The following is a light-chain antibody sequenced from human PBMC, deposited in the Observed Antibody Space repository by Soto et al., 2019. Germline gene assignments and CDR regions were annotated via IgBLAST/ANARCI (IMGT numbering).Light chain of an antibody. CDR1: HTINNY. Sequence: IQMTQSPSSLSASVGDRVTISCRASHTINNYLNWYQQKPGTAPKPLIYAASSLQPGVPSRFNGSRSATDFTLTISSLQPEDSATYYCQQSYYIPRSFGQGTKLEIK. CDR3: QQSYYIPRS. J-gene: IGKJ2*03. V-gene: IGKV1-39*01. CDR2: AAS.